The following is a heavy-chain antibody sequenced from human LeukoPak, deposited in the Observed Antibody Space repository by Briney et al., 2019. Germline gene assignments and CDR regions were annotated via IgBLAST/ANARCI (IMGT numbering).Heavy chain of an antibody. Sequence: ASVKVSCKASGGTFSSYAISWVRQAPGQGLEWMGGIIPIFGTANYAQKFQGRVTITAGKSTSTAYMELSSLRSEDTAVYYCARDPSSGYSYGYFDYWGQGTLVTVSS. CDR2: IIPIFGTA. D-gene: IGHD5-18*01. CDR1: GGTFSSYA. J-gene: IGHJ4*02. CDR3: ARDPSSGYSYGYFDY. V-gene: IGHV1-69*06.